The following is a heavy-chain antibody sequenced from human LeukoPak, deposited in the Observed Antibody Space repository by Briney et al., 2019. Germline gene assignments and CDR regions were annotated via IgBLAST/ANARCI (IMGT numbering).Heavy chain of an antibody. Sequence: EASVKVSCKASGGTFSSYAISWVRQAPGQGLEWMGGIIPIFGTANYAQKFQGRVTITTDESTSTAYMELSSLRSEDTAVYYCARAEGPYCSGGSCYRSGAFDIWGQGTMVTVSS. CDR3: ARAEGPYCSGGSCYRSGAFDI. J-gene: IGHJ3*02. CDR2: IIPIFGTA. CDR1: GGTFSSYA. D-gene: IGHD2-15*01. V-gene: IGHV1-69*05.